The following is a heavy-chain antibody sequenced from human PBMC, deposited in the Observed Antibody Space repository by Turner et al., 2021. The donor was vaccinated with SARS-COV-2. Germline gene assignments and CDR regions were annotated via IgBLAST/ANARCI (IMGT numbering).Heavy chain of an antibody. Sequence: QVQLGESGGDVIQPGRPLRLSCAAATFIFSHYGMHWVRQAPGRGLEWVAHIRYDGSEKYYAESVKDRFTISRDNSKNTLYLQVNSLRAEDSAVYYCARDILVAGTKHFDTWGQGTLVTVSS. V-gene: IGHV3-33*01. D-gene: IGHD2-21*01. CDR2: IRYDGSEK. CDR3: ARDILVAGTKHFDT. CDR1: TFIFSHYG. J-gene: IGHJ4*02.